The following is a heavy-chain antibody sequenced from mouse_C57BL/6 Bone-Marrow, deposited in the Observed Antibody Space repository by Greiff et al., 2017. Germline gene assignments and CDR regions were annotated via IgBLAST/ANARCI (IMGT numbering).Heavy chain of an antibody. CDR3: ARRRIPHWYFDV. J-gene: IGHJ1*03. V-gene: IGHV5-6*02. CDR2: ISSGGSYT. CDR1: GFNFSSYG. Sequence: EVKLVESGGDLVKPGGSLKLSCAASGFNFSSYGMSWVRQTPDKRLEWVATISSGGSYTYYPDSVKGRFTISRDNAKNTLYLQMSSQKSEDTAKYYCARRRIPHWYFDVWGTGTTVTVSS.